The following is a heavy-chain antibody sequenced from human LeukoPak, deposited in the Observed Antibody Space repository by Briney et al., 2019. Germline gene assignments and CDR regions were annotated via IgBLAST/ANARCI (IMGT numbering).Heavy chain of an antibody. V-gene: IGHV1-2*02. CDR1: GYTFTGYY. Sequence: ASVKVSCKASGYTFTGYYMHWVRQAPGQGLEWMGWINPNSSGTNYAQKFQGRVTMTRDTSISTAYMELSRLRSDDTAVYYCARVDCSSTSCYFWFDPWGQGTLVTVSS. J-gene: IGHJ5*02. CDR2: INPNSSGT. CDR3: ARVDCSSTSCYFWFDP. D-gene: IGHD2-2*01.